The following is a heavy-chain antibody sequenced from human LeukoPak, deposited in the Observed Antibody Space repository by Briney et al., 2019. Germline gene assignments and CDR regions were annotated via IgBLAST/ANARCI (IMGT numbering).Heavy chain of an antibody. CDR3: AALGGDYEVLYY. J-gene: IGHJ4*02. D-gene: IGHD4-17*01. V-gene: IGHV1-2*02. CDR1: GYTFTGYY. Sequence: ASVKVSCKASGYTFTGYYMHWVRQAPGQGLEWMGWINPNSGGPNYAQKFQGRVTLTRDPSIRTAYREVSRLRSDDTAVYYCAALGGDYEVLYYGGQGTLVTVSS. CDR2: INPNSGGP.